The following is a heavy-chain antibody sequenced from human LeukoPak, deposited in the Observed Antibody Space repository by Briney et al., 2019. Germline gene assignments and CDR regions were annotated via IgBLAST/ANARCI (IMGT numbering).Heavy chain of an antibody. CDR1: GFTFSDYA. V-gene: IGHV3-23*01. Sequence: GGSLRLSCSASGFTFSDYALNWVRQAPGKGLVWVSTINVGGATAYYADSVKGRFATSRDTSKNTLYLYMNSLRAEDTALYYCCFGVLSSVFFDYWGQGTPVTVSS. D-gene: IGHD3-3*01. CDR3: CFGVLSSVFFDY. CDR2: INVGGATA. J-gene: IGHJ4*02.